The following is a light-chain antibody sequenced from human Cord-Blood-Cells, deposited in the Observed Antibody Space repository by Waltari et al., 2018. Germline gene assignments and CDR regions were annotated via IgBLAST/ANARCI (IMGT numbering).Light chain of an antibody. V-gene: IGKV3-11*01. J-gene: IGKJ2*03. CDR3: QQRSNWPPVLYS. CDR1: QSVSSY. CDR2: DAS. Sequence: EIVLTQSPATLSLSPGERATLSCRASQSVSSYLAWYQQKPGQAPRLLIYDASIRATGIPARFSGSGSGTDFTLTISSLEPEDFAVYYCQQRSNWPPVLYSFGQGTKLEIK.